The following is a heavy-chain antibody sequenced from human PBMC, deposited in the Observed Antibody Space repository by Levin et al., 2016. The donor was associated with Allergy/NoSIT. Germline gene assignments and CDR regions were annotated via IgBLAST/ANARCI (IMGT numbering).Heavy chain of an antibody. CDR3: AKDRPLRGYRAYYYGMDV. Sequence: VRQAPGKGLEWVAVISFDGSKEYYGDSVKGRFTISRDNSNNTLYLQMNILRAEDTAMYYCAKDRPLRGYRAYYYGMDVWGQGTTVTVSS. D-gene: IGHD5-18*01. CDR2: ISFDGSKE. J-gene: IGHJ6*02. V-gene: IGHV3-30*18.